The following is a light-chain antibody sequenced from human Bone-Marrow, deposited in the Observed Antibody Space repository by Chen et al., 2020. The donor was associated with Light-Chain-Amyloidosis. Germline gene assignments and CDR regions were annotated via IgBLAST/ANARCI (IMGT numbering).Light chain of an antibody. CDR1: NIGSTS. V-gene: IGLV3-21*02. Sequence: SYVLTQPSSVSVAPGQTATIACGGNNIGSTSVHWYQQTPGPAPLLVVYDDSDRPSGIPERLSGSNAGNTATLTISRVEAGDEAEYYCQVWDRGSDRPVFGGGTKLTVL. J-gene: IGLJ3*02. CDR3: QVWDRGSDRPV. CDR2: DDS.